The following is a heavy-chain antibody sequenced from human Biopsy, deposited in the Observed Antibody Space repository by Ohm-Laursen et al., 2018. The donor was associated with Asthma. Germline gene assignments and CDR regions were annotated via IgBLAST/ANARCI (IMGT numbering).Heavy chain of an antibody. J-gene: IGHJ3*01. Sequence: GTLSLTCTASGGSIGIYYWGWLRQPPGKGLEYIGYTHYSGTTNTDPSLTGRVTMSVDTSKNQFSLKVTSVTAADTAVYFCARVRGAFYESSVKNAFDVWGQGTMVTVSS. CDR1: GGSIGIYY. V-gene: IGHV4-59*01. D-gene: IGHD3-22*01. CDR3: ARVRGAFYESSVKNAFDV. CDR2: THYSGTT.